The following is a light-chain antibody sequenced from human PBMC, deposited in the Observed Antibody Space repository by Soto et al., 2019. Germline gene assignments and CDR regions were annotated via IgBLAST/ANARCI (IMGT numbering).Light chain of an antibody. V-gene: IGKV3-11*01. CDR1: QSVSTY. CDR3: QQRANWHPMYT. Sequence: EIVLTQSPATLSLSPGERATLSCRASQSVSTYLAWYQQKPGQSPRLIIAGASNRATGIPARFSGSGSGTDFTLTINSLEPEDFAVYYCQQRANWHPMYTFGQGTKLEI. CDR2: GAS. J-gene: IGKJ2*01.